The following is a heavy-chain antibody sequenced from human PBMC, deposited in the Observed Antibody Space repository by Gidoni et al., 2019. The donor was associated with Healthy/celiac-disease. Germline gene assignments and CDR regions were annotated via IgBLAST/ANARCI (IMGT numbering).Heavy chain of an antibody. V-gene: IGHV3-21*01. CDR2: ISSSSSYI. CDR3: ARVPFRALYCSSTSCSHFDY. D-gene: IGHD2-2*01. J-gene: IGHJ4*02. Sequence: EVQLVESGGGLVKPGGSLSLSCAAPGFPFRSYSMNWVRQAPGKGLEWVSSISSSSSYIYYADSVKGRFTISRDNAKNSLYLQMNSLRAEDTAVYYCARVPFRALYCSSTSCSHFDYWGQGTLVTVSS. CDR1: GFPFRSYS.